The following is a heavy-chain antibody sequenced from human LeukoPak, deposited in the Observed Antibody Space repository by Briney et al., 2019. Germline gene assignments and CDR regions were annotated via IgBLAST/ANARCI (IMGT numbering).Heavy chain of an antibody. V-gene: IGHV4-59*01. D-gene: IGHD2-2*01. CDR1: GGSMKDYY. CDR2: IYYTGST. J-gene: IGHJ4*02. Sequence: SETLSLTCTVSGGSMKDYYWSWIRQPPGKGLEWIGYIYYTGSTEYHPSLKSRVTISLDTSKNQFSLKLTSVTAADTAVHYCARVYQSAEYYFDYWGQGNLVSVSS. CDR3: ARVYQSAEYYFDY.